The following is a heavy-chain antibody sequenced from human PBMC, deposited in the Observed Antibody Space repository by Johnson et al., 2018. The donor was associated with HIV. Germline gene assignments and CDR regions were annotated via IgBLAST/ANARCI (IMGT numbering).Heavy chain of an antibody. CDR3: AKDRGAARDAFDI. J-gene: IGHJ3*02. D-gene: IGHD6-6*01. Sequence: VQLVESGGGLVQPGGSLRLSCAASRFTFSSYAMSWVRQAPGKGLEWVANIKQDGSEKYYVDSVKGRFTISRDNAKNSMYLQMNSLRAEDTAVYYCAKDRGAARDAFDIWGQGTMVTVSS. V-gene: IGHV3-7*05. CDR1: RFTFSSYA. CDR2: IKQDGSEK.